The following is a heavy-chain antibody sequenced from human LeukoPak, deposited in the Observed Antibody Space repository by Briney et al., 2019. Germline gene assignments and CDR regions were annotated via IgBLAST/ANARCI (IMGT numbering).Heavy chain of an antibody. CDR3: ARRDCSSTSCSFDY. V-gene: IGHV5-51*01. CDR2: IYPGDSDT. CDR1: GYSFNNYW. Sequence: GESLEISCKGSGYSFNNYWIGWVRPMPGKGLEWVGIIYPGDSDTRYSPSFQGQVTISADKSISTAYLQWRSLKASDTAMYYCARRDCSSTSCSFDYWGQGTLVTVSS. J-gene: IGHJ4*02. D-gene: IGHD2-2*01.